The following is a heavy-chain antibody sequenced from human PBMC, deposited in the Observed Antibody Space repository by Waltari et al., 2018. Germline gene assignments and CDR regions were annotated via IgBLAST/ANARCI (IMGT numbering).Heavy chain of an antibody. CDR3: AREVDSGGSIDY. D-gene: IGHD2-15*01. Sequence: EVRLVESGGGLVQPGGSLRLSCAASGFTFSSYWMSWVRQGPGKGLWWVANIRKDGSEKYYVDSVKGRFTISRDNAKNSLYLQMNSLRAEDTAVYYCAREVDSGGSIDYWGQGTLVTVSS. V-gene: IGHV3-7*01. CDR1: GFTFSSYW. J-gene: IGHJ4*02. CDR2: IRKDGSEK.